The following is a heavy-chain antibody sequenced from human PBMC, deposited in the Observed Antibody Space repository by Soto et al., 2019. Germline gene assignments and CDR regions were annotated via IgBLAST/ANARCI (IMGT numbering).Heavy chain of an antibody. V-gene: IGHV5-10-1*01. J-gene: IGHJ6*02. D-gene: IGHD6-13*01. CDR3: ARQLAAAGHYGIDV. CDR1: VYSFTSYC. Sequence: GESLKISCKGSVYSFTSYCISWVRQMPGKGLEWMWRIDPSDSYTNYSPSFQGHVTISADKYISTAYLQLSSLKASDTAMYYCARQLAAAGHYGIDVWGQGTTVTVSS. CDR2: IDPSDSYT.